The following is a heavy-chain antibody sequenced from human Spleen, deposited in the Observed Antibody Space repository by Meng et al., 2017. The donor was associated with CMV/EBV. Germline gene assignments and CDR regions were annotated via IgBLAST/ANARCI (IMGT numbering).Heavy chain of an antibody. D-gene: IGHD4-11*01. J-gene: IGHJ4*02. CDR1: GFIFSNYE. CDR2: ISSSGSSI. V-gene: IGHV3-48*03. CDR3: AREGYSNYADY. Sequence: GESLKISCAASGFIFSNYEMNWVRQAPGKGLEWVSYISSSGSSIYYVDSVKGRFTISRDNADNSLYLQMNSLRAEDTAVYYCAREGYSNYADYWGQGTLVTVSS.